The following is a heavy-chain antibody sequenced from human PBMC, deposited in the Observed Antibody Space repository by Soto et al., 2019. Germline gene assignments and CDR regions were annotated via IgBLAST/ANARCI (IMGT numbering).Heavy chain of an antibody. D-gene: IGHD3-22*01. CDR1: GFTVSSKY. Sequence: GGSLRLSCAASGFTVSSKYMSWVRQAPGKGLEWVSAISGSGGSTYYADSVKGRFTISRDNSKNTLYLQMNSLRAEDTAVYYCARDLNYYDSSGSILYGMDVWGQGTTVTVSS. V-gene: IGHV3-23*01. CDR3: ARDLNYYDSSGSILYGMDV. J-gene: IGHJ6*02. CDR2: ISGSGGST.